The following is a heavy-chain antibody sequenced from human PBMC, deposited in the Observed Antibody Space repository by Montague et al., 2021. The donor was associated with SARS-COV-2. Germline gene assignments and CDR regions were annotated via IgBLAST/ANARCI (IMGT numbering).Heavy chain of an antibody. Sequence: SETLSLTCTVSGGSISSADYYWCWIRQSAGRGVEWRGSIFYTGRTYYNPSLRSRGSLAIDTSKNHFSRSLSTVTVADTAVYCCARQLPSYCATNRCYPSDFDDWGQGTLVTVSS. V-gene: IGHV4-39*01. D-gene: IGHD2-8*01. CDR1: GGSISSADYY. CDR3: ARQLPSYCATNRCYPSDFDD. J-gene: IGHJ4*02. CDR2: IFYTGRT.